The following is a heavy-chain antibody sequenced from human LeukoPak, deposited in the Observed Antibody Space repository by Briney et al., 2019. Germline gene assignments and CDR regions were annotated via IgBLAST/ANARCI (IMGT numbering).Heavy chain of an antibody. D-gene: IGHD6-13*01. CDR1: GGSISSYY. Sequence: SETLSLTCTVSGGSISSYYWNWIRQPPGKGLEWIGYVYYSGSTNYNPSLKSRVTISVDTSKNQFSLKLSSVTAADTAVYYCARVYYSSSYDYWYFDLWGRGTLVTVSS. V-gene: IGHV4-59*01. CDR3: ARVYYSSSYDYWYFDL. CDR2: VYYSGST. J-gene: IGHJ2*01.